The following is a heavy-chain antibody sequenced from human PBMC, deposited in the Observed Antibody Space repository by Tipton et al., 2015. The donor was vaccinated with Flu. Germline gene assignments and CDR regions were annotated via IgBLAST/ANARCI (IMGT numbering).Heavy chain of an antibody. CDR1: GDSMNNYY. CDR2: IYASGST. Sequence: LRLSCTVSGDSMNNYYWSWIRQPAGRGLEWIGRIYASGSTTYNPSLKSRVTMSVDTSKNQFPLKLSSVTAADTAVYYCASTSNYGRRIEPDFDSWGLGTLVTVSS. V-gene: IGHV4-4*07. D-gene: IGHD1-14*01. J-gene: IGHJ4*02. CDR3: ASTSNYGRRIEPDFDS.